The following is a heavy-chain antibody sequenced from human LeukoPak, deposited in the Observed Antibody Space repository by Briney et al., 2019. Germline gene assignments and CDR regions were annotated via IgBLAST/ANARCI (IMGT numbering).Heavy chain of an antibody. V-gene: IGHV6-1*01. CDR1: GDSVSSNITA. J-gene: IGHJ4*02. D-gene: IGHD4-17*01. CDR3: ARDRASYGDYCD. Sequence: SQTLSLTCAISGDSVSSNITAWNWIRQSPSRGLEWLGRTYYRSKWYNDYAVSVKSRITINPDTSKNQFSLKLSSVTAADTAVYYCARDRASYGDYCDWGQGTLVTVSS. CDR2: TYYRSKWYN.